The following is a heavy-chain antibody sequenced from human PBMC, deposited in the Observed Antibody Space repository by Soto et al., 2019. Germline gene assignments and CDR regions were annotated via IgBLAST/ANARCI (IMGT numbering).Heavy chain of an antibody. Sequence: QVQLQESGPGLVKPSQTLSLTCTVSGGSLTSGGYYWSWIRQHPGMGLEWIAHILHSGSTHHNPSLKSRVTISVDTSKNQFSLNLTSVTAADTAVYYCARGGDSDNYFAPWGQGTLVAVSS. D-gene: IGHD2-21*02. CDR2: ILHSGST. CDR3: ARGGDSDNYFAP. J-gene: IGHJ5*02. V-gene: IGHV4-31*03. CDR1: GGSLTSGGYY.